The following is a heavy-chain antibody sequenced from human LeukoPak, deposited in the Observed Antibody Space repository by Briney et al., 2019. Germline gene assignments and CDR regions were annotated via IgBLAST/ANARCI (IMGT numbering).Heavy chain of an antibody. D-gene: IGHD6-19*01. CDR2: IIPILGIA. J-gene: IGHJ6*02. CDR3: PRGGLDYYYYYGMDV. V-gene: IGHV1-69*04. Sequence: SVKVSCKASGGTFSSYAISWVRQAPGQGLEWMGRIIPILGIANYAQKFQGRVTITADKSTSTAYMELSSLRSEDTAVYYCPRGGLDYYYYYGMDVWGQGTTVTVSS. CDR1: GGTFSSYA.